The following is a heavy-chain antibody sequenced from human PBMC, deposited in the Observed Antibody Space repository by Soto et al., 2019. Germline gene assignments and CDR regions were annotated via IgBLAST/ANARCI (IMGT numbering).Heavy chain of an antibody. D-gene: IGHD2-21*02. CDR3: AKDNLFGGNSNFDY. V-gene: IGHV3-30*18. CDR1: GFTFSSYG. J-gene: IGHJ4*02. Sequence: QVQLVESGGGVVQPGRSLRLSCAASGFTFSSYGMHWVRQAPGKGLEWVAVISYDGSNNYYADSVKGRFTISRDNSQNTLYLQMNSLRAEDTAVYYCAKDNLFGGNSNFDYWGQGTLVTVSS. CDR2: ISYDGSNN.